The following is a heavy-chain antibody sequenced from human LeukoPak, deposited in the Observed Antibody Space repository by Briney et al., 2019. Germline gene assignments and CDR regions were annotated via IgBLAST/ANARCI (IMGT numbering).Heavy chain of an antibody. J-gene: IGHJ4*02. D-gene: IGHD3-22*01. V-gene: IGHV3-74*01. Sequence: GGSLRLSCAASGFTFSSYWMHWVRQAPGKGLAWVSSISATGGSKSYADSVKAGISISRDNSKNTLYLQMNSLRAEDTAVYYCARDLEYYYDSSGYLIWGQGTLVTVSS. CDR1: GFTFSSYW. CDR3: ARDLEYYYDSSGYLI. CDR2: ISATGGSK.